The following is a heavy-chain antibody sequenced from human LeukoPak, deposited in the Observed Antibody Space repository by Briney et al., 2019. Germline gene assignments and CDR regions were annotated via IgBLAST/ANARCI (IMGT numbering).Heavy chain of an antibody. CDR1: GFTFSTYT. CDR2: ISTTSGYI. V-gene: IGHV3-21*01. Sequence: GGSLRLSCAASGFTFSTYTMNWVRQAPGKGLEWVSSISTTSGYIYYADSVKGRFTISRDNAKNSLYLQMNSLRAEDTAVYYCARDHDSSGYVWFDPWGQGTLVTVSS. CDR3: ARDHDSSGYVWFDP. J-gene: IGHJ5*02. D-gene: IGHD3-22*01.